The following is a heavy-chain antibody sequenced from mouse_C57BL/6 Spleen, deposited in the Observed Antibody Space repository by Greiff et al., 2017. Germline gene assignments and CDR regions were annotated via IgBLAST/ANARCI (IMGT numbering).Heavy chain of an antibody. Sequence: VQLQQSGPELVKPGASVKISCKASGYSFTGYYMNWVKQSPEKSLEWIGEINPSTGGTTYNQKFKAKATLTVDKSSSTAYMQLKSLTSEDSAVYYCARNSKRYFDVWGTGTTVTVSS. J-gene: IGHJ1*03. CDR2: INPSTGGT. D-gene: IGHD2-5*01. V-gene: IGHV1-42*01. CDR3: ARNSKRYFDV. CDR1: GYSFTGYY.